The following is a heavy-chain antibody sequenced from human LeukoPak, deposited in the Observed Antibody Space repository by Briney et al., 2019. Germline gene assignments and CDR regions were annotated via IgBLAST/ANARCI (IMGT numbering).Heavy chain of an antibody. CDR2: IHHDGSNK. CDR1: GFTFSSYG. V-gene: IGHV3-30*02. D-gene: IGHD5-18*01. Sequence: PGGSLRLSCAASGFTFSSYGMHWVRQAPGKGLDWVAFIHHDGSNKYYADSVRGRFTISRDNSKNTVHLQMDSLRAEDSAVYYCAKNAGYSYGLYYFDYWGQGTLVTVSS. CDR3: AKNAGYSYGLYYFDY. J-gene: IGHJ4*02.